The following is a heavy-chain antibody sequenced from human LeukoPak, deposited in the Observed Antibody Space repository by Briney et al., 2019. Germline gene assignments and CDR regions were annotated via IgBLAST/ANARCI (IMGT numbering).Heavy chain of an antibody. CDR2: ISSSDSTI. V-gene: IGHV3-11*01. Sequence: GGSLRLSCAASGSTFSDYYMSWIRQAPGKGLEWVSYISSSDSTIYYADSVKGRFTISRDNAKNSLYLQMSSLRAEDTAVYYCARAGTYNWFDPWGQGTLVTVSS. J-gene: IGHJ5*02. CDR1: GSTFSDYY. CDR3: ARAGTYNWFDP.